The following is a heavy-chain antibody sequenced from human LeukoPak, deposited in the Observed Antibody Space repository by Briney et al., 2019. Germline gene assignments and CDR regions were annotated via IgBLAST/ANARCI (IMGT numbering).Heavy chain of an antibody. CDR2: ISGSGGST. Sequence: QPGGSLRLSCEASGFTFSSYAMSWVRQAPGKGLEWVSAISGSGGSTYYADSVKGRFTISRDNSKNTLYLQMDSLRAEDTAAYYCANIGSSTFGSTGFWGQGTLVTVSS. D-gene: IGHD3-16*01. CDR3: ANIGSSTFGSTGF. CDR1: GFTFSSYA. J-gene: IGHJ4*02. V-gene: IGHV3-23*01.